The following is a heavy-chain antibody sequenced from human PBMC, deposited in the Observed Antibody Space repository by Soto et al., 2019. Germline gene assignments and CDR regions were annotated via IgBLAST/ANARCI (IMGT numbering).Heavy chain of an antibody. CDR3: ARDGAARQYYYYYYMDV. Sequence: GGSLRLSCAASGFTFSSYWMIWVRQAPGKGLEWVANIKQDGSEKYYVDSVKGRFTISRDNAKNSLYLQMNSLRAEDTAVYYCARDGAARQYYYYYYMDVWGKGTTVTVSS. V-gene: IGHV3-7*01. CDR1: GFTFSSYW. CDR2: IKQDGSEK. D-gene: IGHD6-6*01. J-gene: IGHJ6*03.